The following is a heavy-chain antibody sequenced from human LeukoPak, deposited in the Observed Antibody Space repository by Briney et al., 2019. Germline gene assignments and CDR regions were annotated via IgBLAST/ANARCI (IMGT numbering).Heavy chain of an antibody. V-gene: IGHV3-21*01. J-gene: IGHJ4*02. CDR3: ARGYCSGGSCYMADY. CDR1: GFTFSIYS. Sequence: GGSLRLSGAASGFTFSIYSMNWVRQAPGKGLEWVSSISSSSSYIYYADSVKGRFTISRDNAKNSLYLQMNSLRAEDTAVYYCARGYCSGGSCYMADYWGQGTLVTVSS. CDR2: ISSSSSYI. D-gene: IGHD2-15*01.